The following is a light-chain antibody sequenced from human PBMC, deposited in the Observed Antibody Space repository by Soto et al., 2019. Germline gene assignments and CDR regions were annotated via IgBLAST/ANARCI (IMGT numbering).Light chain of an antibody. Sequence: QSLLTQRPSVSGAPGQRVTISCTGSSSNIGAGYDVHWYQQLPGTAPKLLIYGNSNRPSGVPDRFSGSKSGTSASLAITGLQAEDEADYYCQSYDSSLSGSVVFGGGTKLTVL. CDR3: QSYDSSLSGSVV. J-gene: IGLJ2*01. CDR2: GNS. CDR1: SSNIGAGYD. V-gene: IGLV1-40*01.